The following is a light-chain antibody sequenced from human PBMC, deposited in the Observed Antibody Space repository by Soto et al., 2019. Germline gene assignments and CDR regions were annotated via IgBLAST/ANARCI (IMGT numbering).Light chain of an antibody. CDR3: QQRSNWPPT. Sequence: EIVLTQSPATLSLSPGERATLPCRASQSVSSYLACYQQKPGQAPRLLIYDASNRAPGIPARFSGSGSGTDFTLTISSLEPEDFAVYYCQQRSNWPPTFGQGTKLEIK. J-gene: IGKJ2*01. CDR1: QSVSSY. V-gene: IGKV3-11*01. CDR2: DAS.